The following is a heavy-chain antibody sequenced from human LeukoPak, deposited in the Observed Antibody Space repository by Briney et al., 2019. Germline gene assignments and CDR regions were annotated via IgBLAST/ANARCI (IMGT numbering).Heavy chain of an antibody. D-gene: IGHD2-2*01. CDR2: ISGSGGST. Sequence: GGSLRLSCAASGFTFSSYAMSWVRQAPGKGLEGVSAISGSGGSTHYADSVKGRFTISRDNSKNTLYLQMNSLRAEDTAVYYCAKDSGDVVVPAAMFFDYWGQGTLVTVSS. CDR1: GFTFSSYA. V-gene: IGHV3-23*01. CDR3: AKDSGDVVVPAAMFFDY. J-gene: IGHJ4*02.